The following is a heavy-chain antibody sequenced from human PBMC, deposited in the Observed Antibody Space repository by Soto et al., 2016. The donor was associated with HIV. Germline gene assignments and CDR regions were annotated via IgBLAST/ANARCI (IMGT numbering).Heavy chain of an antibody. CDR1: GFTFDDYG. D-gene: IGHD3-22*01. CDR3: ARDDYYYDSSGYPRFDY. Sequence: EVQLVESGGGVVRPGGSLRLSCAASGFTFDDYGMSWVRQAPGKGLEWVSGINWNGGSTGYADSVKGRFTISRDNAKNSLYLQMNSLRAEDTALYYCARDDYYYDSSGYPRFDYWGQGTLVTVSS. J-gene: IGHJ4*02. V-gene: IGHV3-20*04. CDR2: INWNGGST.